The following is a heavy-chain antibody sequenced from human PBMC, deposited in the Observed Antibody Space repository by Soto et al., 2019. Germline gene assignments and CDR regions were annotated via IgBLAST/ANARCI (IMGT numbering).Heavy chain of an antibody. V-gene: IGHV4-59*01. D-gene: IGHD1-26*01. CDR2: VYYSGST. CDR3: ARVNGTVGDVFDI. Sequence: SETLSLTCSVSGGSISGYYWSWIRQPPGKGLEWIAYVYYSGSTNYNPCLRSRVTISVDTYKNPFSLRLITVTAADTAVYYCARVNGTVGDVFDIWGQGTMVTV. J-gene: IGHJ3*02. CDR1: GGSISGYY.